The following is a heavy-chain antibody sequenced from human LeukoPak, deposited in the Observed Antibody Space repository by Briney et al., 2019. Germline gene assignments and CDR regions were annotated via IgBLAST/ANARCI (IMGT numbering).Heavy chain of an antibody. D-gene: IGHD2-2*01. CDR1: GGSISSGSYY. CDR2: IYTSGST. V-gene: IGHV4-61*02. J-gene: IGHJ4*02. Sequence: SETLSLTCTVSGGSISSGSYYWSWIRQPAGKGLEWFGRIYTSGSTNYNPSLKSRVTISVDTSKNQFSLKLSSVTAADTAVYYCARGYCSSTSCFYFDYWGQGTLVTVSS. CDR3: ARGYCSSTSCFYFDY.